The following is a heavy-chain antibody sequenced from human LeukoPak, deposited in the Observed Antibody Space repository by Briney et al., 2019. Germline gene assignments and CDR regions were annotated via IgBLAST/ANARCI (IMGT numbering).Heavy chain of an antibody. CDR3: ASAVVVPAAIFRNYYYMDV. D-gene: IGHD2-2*01. CDR2: IIPIFGTA. J-gene: IGHJ6*03. V-gene: IGHV1-69*05. CDR1: GGTFSGYA. Sequence: SLKVSCKASGGTFSGYAISWVRQAPGQGLEWMGGIIPIFGTANYAQKFQGRVTITTDESTSTAYMELSSLRSEDTAVYYCASAVVVPAAIFRNYYYMDVWGKGTTVTVSS.